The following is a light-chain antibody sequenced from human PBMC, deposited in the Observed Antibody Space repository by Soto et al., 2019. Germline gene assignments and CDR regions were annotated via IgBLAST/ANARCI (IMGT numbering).Light chain of an antibody. CDR1: QSLSSGY. V-gene: IGKV3-15*01. Sequence: EIVLTQSPGTLSLSPGERATLSCRASQSLSSGYLAWYQQKPGQAPRLLIYDTSTRATGIPARFSGSGSGTEFTLTISSLQSEDFAVYYCQQYNNWPPITFGQGTRLEI. J-gene: IGKJ5*01. CDR3: QQYNNWPPIT. CDR2: DTS.